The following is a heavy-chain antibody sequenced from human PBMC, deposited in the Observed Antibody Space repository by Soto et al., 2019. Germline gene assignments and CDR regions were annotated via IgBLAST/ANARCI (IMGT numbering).Heavy chain of an antibody. CDR3: ARDYYYDSSGYYAGFDY. Sequence: GGSLRLSCAASGFTFSSYSMNWVRQAPGKGLEWVSSISSSSRYIYYADSVKGRFTISRDNAKNSLYLQMNSLRAEDTAVYYCARDYYYDSSGYYAGFDYWGQGTLVTVSS. CDR2: ISSSSRYI. V-gene: IGHV3-21*01. D-gene: IGHD3-22*01. CDR1: GFTFSSYS. J-gene: IGHJ4*02.